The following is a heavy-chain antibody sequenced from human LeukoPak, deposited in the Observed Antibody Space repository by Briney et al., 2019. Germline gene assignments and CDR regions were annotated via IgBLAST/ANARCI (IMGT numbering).Heavy chain of an antibody. J-gene: IGHJ4*02. D-gene: IGHD3-22*01. Sequence: ASVKVSCKASGYTFTGYYMHWVRQAPGQGLEWMGWINPNHGDTNYAQKFQDRVSMTRDTSISTAYMHLSRLRSDDTAVYYCARGGVGSGYYPDDYWGQGTLVTVSS. V-gene: IGHV1-2*02. CDR1: GYTFTGYY. CDR3: ARGGVGSGYYPDDY. CDR2: INPNHGDT.